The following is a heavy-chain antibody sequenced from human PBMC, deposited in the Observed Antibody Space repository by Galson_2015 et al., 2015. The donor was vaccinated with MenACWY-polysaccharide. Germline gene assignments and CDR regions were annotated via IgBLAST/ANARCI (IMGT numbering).Heavy chain of an antibody. CDR2: ISSSGSTI. Sequence: SLRLSCAVSGFTFSSYEMNWVRQAPGKGLEWVSYISSSGSTIYYADSMKGRFTISRTNAKNSLSLQMNSLRAEDTAIYYCARDGGYLDAFDFWGQGTMVTVSS. V-gene: IGHV3-48*03. CDR3: ARDGGYLDAFDF. J-gene: IGHJ3*01. D-gene: IGHD5-12*01. CDR1: GFTFSSYE.